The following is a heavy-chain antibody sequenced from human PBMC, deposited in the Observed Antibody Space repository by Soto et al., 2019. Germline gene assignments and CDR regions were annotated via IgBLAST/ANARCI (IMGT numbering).Heavy chain of an antibody. Sequence: QVQLVQSGAEVKKPGSSVKVSCKASGVTFSSYTFSWVRQAPGQGLEWMGRIIPILDTANYAQNFQGRVTFTADISTSTAYMGLSSLTSEDTAVYYCAREYCRGGSCYFDYWGQGTLVTVSS. CDR2: IIPILDTA. CDR1: GVTFSSYT. V-gene: IGHV1-69*08. J-gene: IGHJ4*02. D-gene: IGHD2-15*01. CDR3: AREYCRGGSCYFDY.